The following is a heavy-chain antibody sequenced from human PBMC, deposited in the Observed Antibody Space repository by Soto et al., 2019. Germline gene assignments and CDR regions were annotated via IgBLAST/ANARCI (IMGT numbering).Heavy chain of an antibody. CDR3: AKSEDETSSFGGYFDY. V-gene: IGHV3-30*18. J-gene: IGHJ4*02. Sequence: PGGSLRLSCAASGFTFRDYGLHWVRQAPGQGPEWLAVISYDGTNQHYADSVTGRFTISRDNFKNTLHLTINNLRGKDTAVYSCAKSEDETSSFGGYFDYWGQGTMVTVSS. CDR1: GFTFRDYG. D-gene: IGHD2-15*01. CDR2: ISYDGTNQ.